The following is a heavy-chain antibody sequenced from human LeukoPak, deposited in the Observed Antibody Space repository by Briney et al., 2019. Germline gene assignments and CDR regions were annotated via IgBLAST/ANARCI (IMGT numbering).Heavy chain of an antibody. J-gene: IGHJ4*02. CDR1: GGSISSGGYY. Sequence: SETLSLTCTVSGGSISSGGYYWSWIRQPAGKGLEWIGRIYTSGSTNYNPSLKSRVTMSVDTSKNQFSLKLSSVTAADTAVYYCARIGELGLDYWGQGTLVTVSS. V-gene: IGHV4-61*02. CDR2: IYTSGST. D-gene: IGHD7-27*01. CDR3: ARIGELGLDY.